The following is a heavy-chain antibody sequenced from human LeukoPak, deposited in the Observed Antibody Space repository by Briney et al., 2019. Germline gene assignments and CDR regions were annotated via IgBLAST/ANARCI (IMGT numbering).Heavy chain of an antibody. J-gene: IGHJ3*02. D-gene: IGHD3-22*01. CDR2: INHSGST. CDR1: GGSFSGYY. CDR3: ARLGYCDSTDAFDI. V-gene: IGHV4-34*01. Sequence: SQTLSLTCAVYGGSFSGYYWSWIRQPPGKGLEWIGEINHSGSTNYNPSLKSRVTISVDTSKNQLSLKLSSVTAADTAVYYCARLGYCDSTDAFDIWGQGTTVTVSS.